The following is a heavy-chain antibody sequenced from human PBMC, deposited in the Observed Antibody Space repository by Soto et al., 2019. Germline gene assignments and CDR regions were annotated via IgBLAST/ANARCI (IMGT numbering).Heavy chain of an antibody. CDR3: ARDEELDIVATIYGMDV. CDR1: GFTFSSYS. CDR2: ISSSSSTI. Sequence: EVQLLESGGGLVQPGGSLRLSCAASGFTFSSYSMNWVRQAPGKGLEWVSYISSSSSTIYYADSVKGRFTISRDNAKNSLYLQMNSLRDEDTAVYYCARDEELDIVATIYGMDVWGQGTTVTVSS. V-gene: IGHV3-48*02. D-gene: IGHD5-12*01. J-gene: IGHJ6*02.